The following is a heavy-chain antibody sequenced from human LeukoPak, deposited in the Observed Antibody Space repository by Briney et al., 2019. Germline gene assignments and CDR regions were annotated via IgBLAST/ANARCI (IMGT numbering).Heavy chain of an antibody. CDR1: GFTFSSLG. CDR3: AKDRQYSFDYLIDY. Sequence: GGSLRLSCVASGFTFSSLGMHWVRQAPGKGLEWVAVISSDGSKKNYADSVKGRLTLSRDNSKNTVYLQVDSLRTEDTAVYYCAKDRQYSFDYLIDYWGQGTLVTVSS. D-gene: IGHD3-9*01. J-gene: IGHJ4*02. V-gene: IGHV3-30*18. CDR2: ISSDGSKK.